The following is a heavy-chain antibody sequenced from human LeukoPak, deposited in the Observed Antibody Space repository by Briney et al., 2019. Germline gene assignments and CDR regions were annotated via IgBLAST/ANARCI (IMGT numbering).Heavy chain of an antibody. CDR3: ARESYCGGDCYHGARYYYGMDV. J-gene: IGHJ6*02. D-gene: IGHD2-21*02. V-gene: IGHV4-59*01. CDR1: GGXISPYY. CDR2: IYYSGST. Sequence: SETLSLTCNVSGGXISPYYCSWIRQPPGKGLEWIGYIYYSGSTNYNPSLKSRVTISVDTSKNQFSLKLSSVTAADTAVYYCARESYCGGDCYHGARYYYGMDVWGQGTTVTVSS.